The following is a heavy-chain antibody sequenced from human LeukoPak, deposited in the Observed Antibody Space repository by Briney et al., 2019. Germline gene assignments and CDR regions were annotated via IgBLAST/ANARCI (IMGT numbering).Heavy chain of an antibody. CDR3: ARGSRFGEFFDY. V-gene: IGHV4-34*01. J-gene: IGHJ4*02. CDR2: INHSGST. CDR1: GGSFSGYY. D-gene: IGHD3-10*01. Sequence: SETLSLTCAVYGGSFSGYYWSWIRQPPGKGLEWIGEINHSGSTNYNPSLMSRVTISVDRSKNQFSLKLSSVTAADTAVYYCARGSRFGEFFDYWGQGTLVTVSS.